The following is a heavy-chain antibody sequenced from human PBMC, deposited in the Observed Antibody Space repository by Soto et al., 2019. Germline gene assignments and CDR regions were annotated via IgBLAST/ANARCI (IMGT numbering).Heavy chain of an antibody. D-gene: IGHD2-15*01. CDR3: ARDEGCGGGSCYSIWRY. V-gene: IGHV3-7*01. Sequence: EVQLVESGGGLVQPGGSLRLSCAASGFSFGSYWISWVHQAPGKGLEWVANIKEDGSEKYYVDSVKGRFTISRDNAKNSLYLQMNSLRAEDTAVYYCARDEGCGGGSCYSIWRYWGQGTLVTVSP. J-gene: IGHJ4*02. CDR2: IKEDGSEK. CDR1: GFSFGSYW.